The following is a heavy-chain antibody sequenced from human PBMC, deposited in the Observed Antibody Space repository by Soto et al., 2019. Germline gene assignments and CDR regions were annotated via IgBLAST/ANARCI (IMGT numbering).Heavy chain of an antibody. D-gene: IGHD5-12*01. J-gene: IGHJ6*02. V-gene: IGHV1-3*05. CDR3: ATSNSGYDYHYYYGMDV. CDR2: INVGNGNT. CDR1: GYTFTSYA. Sequence: QVQLVQSGAEEKKPGASVKVSCKASGYTFTSYAMHWVRQAPGQRLEWMGWINVGNGNTKYSQKFQGRVTITRDTAASPAYKALGSLRSEDTAVYYCATSNSGYDYHYYYGMDVWGQGTTVTVSS.